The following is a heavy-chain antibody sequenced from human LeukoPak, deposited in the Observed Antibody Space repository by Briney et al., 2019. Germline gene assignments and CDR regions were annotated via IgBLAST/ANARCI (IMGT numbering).Heavy chain of an antibody. CDR3: ATEPSRSYSFDHLDF. J-gene: IGHJ4*02. CDR2: VVPMFGIR. Sequence: SVKVSCKTSGGTFNNYAISWVRQAPGQGLEWMGRVVPMFGIRNYPQTFRGRVNITADKATNTVYMELRSLRAEDTAIYYCATEPSRSYSFDHLDFWGLGTPATVSS. V-gene: IGHV1-69*04. CDR1: GGTFNNYA. D-gene: IGHD5-12*01.